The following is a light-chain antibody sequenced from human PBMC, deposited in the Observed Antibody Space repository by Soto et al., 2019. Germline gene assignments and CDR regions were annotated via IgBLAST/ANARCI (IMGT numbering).Light chain of an antibody. CDR2: DAS. J-gene: IGKJ4*01. CDR1: QDISSY. CDR3: QQRSNWPLT. Sequence: EIVLTQSPANLSFSQGERATLSCRASQDISSYLAWYQQKPGQAPRVLIYDASNRATGIPGRFSGSGSGTDFTLTISSLEPDDFAVYYCQQRSNWPLTFGGGTKVDIK. V-gene: IGKV3-11*01.